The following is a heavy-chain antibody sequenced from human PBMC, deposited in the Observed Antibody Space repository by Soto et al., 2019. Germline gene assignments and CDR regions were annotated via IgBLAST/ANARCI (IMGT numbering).Heavy chain of an antibody. CDR3: ARPGSGYDVLTGQYFYFYHAMDV. CDR2: ISYDGSSE. D-gene: IGHD3-9*01. J-gene: IGHJ6*02. V-gene: IGHV3-30-3*01. Sequence: PXVSLRLSCAASGFIFSTYAMHWVRQAPGKGLEWVAVISYDGSSEYYADSVKGRFTISRDNSKNTLYLQMNSLRIEDAAVYYCARPGSGYDVLTGQYFYFYHAMDVWGQGTTVTVSS. CDR1: GFIFSTYA.